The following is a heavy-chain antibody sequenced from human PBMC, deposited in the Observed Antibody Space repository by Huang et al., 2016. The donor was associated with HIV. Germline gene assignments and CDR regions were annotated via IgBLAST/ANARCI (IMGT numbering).Heavy chain of an antibody. V-gene: IGHV3-30*18. CDR2: ISYDGSYQ. J-gene: IGHJ4*02. D-gene: IGHD5-12*01. Sequence: QVQLVESGGGVVQPGRSLRLSCAASGFTFSNYGVHWVRQAPGKGLEGGASISYDGSYQYYSDSGKGRFTISRDDSQNTLYLQMSSLRAEDTAVYFCAKDREDSAYQLDYWGQGTRVTVSS. CDR1: GFTFSNYG. CDR3: AKDREDSAYQLDY.